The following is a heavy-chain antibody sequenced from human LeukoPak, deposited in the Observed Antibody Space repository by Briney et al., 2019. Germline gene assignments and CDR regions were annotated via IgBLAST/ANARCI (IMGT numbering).Heavy chain of an antibody. CDR2: IDWDDDK. Sequence: SGPALVKPTQTLTLTCTFSGFLLSTDEMSVSWVRQPPGKALEWLARIDWDDDKYYSASLKTRLTISKDTSKHQVVLTMTNMDPVDTATYYCARRLYGSGSSNTFDIWGQGTMVTVSS. CDR3: ARRLYGSGSSNTFDI. CDR1: GFLLSTDEMS. J-gene: IGHJ3*02. D-gene: IGHD3-10*01. V-gene: IGHV2-70*11.